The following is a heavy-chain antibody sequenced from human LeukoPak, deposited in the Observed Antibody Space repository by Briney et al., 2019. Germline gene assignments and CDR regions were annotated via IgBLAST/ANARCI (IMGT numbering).Heavy chain of an antibody. Sequence: SETLSLTCTVSGGSISSYYWSWIRQPPGKGLEWIGYIYYSGSTNYNPSLKGRVTISVDTSKNQFSLKLSSVTAADTAVYYCARTPVAAAGPYYYYYGMDVWGQGTTVTVSS. CDR3: ARTPVAAAGPYYYYYGMDV. D-gene: IGHD6-13*01. CDR2: IYYSGST. CDR1: GGSISSYY. V-gene: IGHV4-59*01. J-gene: IGHJ6*02.